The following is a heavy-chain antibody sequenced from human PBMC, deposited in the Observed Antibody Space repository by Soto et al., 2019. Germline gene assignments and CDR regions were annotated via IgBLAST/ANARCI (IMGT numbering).Heavy chain of an antibody. Sequence: EVQLLESGGGLVQPGGSLRLSCAASGFTFSSYAMSWVRQAPGKGLEWVSAISGSGGSTYYADSVKGRFTISRDNTKNTLYLQMNSLRAEDTAVYYCAKAPTNYGSGSYYYYWGQGTLVTVSS. D-gene: IGHD3-10*01. CDR1: GFTFSSYA. V-gene: IGHV3-23*01. CDR3: AKAPTNYGSGSYYYY. J-gene: IGHJ4*02. CDR2: ISGSGGST.